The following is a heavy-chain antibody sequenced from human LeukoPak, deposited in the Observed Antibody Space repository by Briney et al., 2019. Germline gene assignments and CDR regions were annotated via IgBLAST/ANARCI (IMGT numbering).Heavy chain of an antibody. D-gene: IGHD1-26*01. Sequence: GGSLRLSCAASGFTFSNAWMNWVRQAPGKGLEWVGRIKSKTDGGTTDCAAPVKGRFSISRDDSKNTLYLQMNSLKTEDTAVYYCTTARGSDFQYFQHWGQGTLVTVSS. CDR3: TTARGSDFQYFQH. CDR1: GFTFSNAW. J-gene: IGHJ1*01. V-gene: IGHV3-15*07. CDR2: IKSKTDGGTT.